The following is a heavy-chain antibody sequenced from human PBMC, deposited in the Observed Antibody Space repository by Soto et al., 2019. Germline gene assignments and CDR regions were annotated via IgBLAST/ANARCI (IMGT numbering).Heavy chain of an antibody. CDR1: GGSFSGYY. CDR3: ARDLIRGGYDSTYGMDV. V-gene: IGHV4-34*01. CDR2: IYYSGST. D-gene: IGHD3-3*01. J-gene: IGHJ6*02. Sequence: QVQLQQWGAGLLKPSETLSLTCAVYGGSFSGYYWSWIRQHPGKGLEWIGFIYYSGSTYYNPSLKSRVTISVDTSKNQFSLRLSSVTAADTAVYYCARDLIRGGYDSTYGMDVWGQGTTVTVSS.